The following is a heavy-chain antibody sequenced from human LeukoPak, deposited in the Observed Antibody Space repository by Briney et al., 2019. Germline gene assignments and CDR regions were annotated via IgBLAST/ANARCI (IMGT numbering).Heavy chain of an antibody. D-gene: IGHD5/OR15-5a*01. V-gene: IGHV4-61*02. CDR1: GGSISSSSYY. CDR3: ATLVSTRYYFDY. CDR2: VYPTGST. Sequence: SETLSLTCTVSGGSISSSSYYWSWIRQPAGKGLEWIGRVYPTGSTNYNPSLKSRVTMSVDTSNNQLSLRLTSVTAADTAVYFCATLVSTRYYFDYWGQGTLVTVSS. J-gene: IGHJ4*02.